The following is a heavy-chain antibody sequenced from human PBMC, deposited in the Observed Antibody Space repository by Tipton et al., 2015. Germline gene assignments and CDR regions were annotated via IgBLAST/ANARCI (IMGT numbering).Heavy chain of an antibody. CDR1: GFTFSRYW. D-gene: IGHD3-10*01. Sequence: GSLRLSCAASGFTFSRYWMSWVRQTPGKGLEWVGQIKNDGSNKYYLDSVEGRFSISRDNAKNSLYLQMNTLRAEDTGVYYCARDVNGGYYDVWGQGTTVTVSP. CDR2: IKNDGSNK. J-gene: IGHJ3*01. V-gene: IGHV3-7*01. CDR3: ARDVNGGYYDV.